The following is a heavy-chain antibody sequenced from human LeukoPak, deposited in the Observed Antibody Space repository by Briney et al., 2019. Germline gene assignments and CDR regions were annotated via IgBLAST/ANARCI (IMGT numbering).Heavy chain of an antibody. J-gene: IGHJ4*02. CDR3: ARDLVEDDY. Sequence: SVKVSCKASGGTFSSYAISWVRQAPGQGLEWMGRIIPIFGTANYAQKFQGRVTMTRDTSISTAYMELSRLRSDDTAVYYCARDLVEDDYWGQGTLVTVSS. CDR2: IIPIFGTA. V-gene: IGHV1-69*05. CDR1: GGTFSSYA.